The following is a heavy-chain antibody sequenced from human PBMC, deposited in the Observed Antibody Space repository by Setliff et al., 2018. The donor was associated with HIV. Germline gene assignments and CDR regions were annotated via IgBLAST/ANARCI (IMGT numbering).Heavy chain of an antibody. Sequence: GGSLRLSCAASGFSFDDYAMHWVRQAPGKVLEWVSLVSWDGAFTYYADSVKGRFTISRDNSKSSLYLQMNRLRPEDTAVYYCARDYYYDSSGLLWGQGTLVTVSS. D-gene: IGHD3-22*01. V-gene: IGHV3-43D*04. CDR3: ARDYYYDSSGLL. CDR1: GFSFDDYA. J-gene: IGHJ1*01. CDR2: VSWDGAFT.